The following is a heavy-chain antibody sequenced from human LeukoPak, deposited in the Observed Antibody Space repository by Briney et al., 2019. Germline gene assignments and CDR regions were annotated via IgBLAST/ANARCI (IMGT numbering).Heavy chain of an antibody. CDR2: IKQDGSEK. CDR1: GFTFSSYW. V-gene: IGHV3-7*03. J-gene: IGHJ6*03. CDR3: ARDQAYYDSSGYSSPYYYYMDV. Sequence: SGGSLRLSCAASGFTFSSYWMSWVRQAPGKGLEWVANIKQDGSEKYYVDSVKGRFTISRDNAKNSLYLQMNSLRAEDTAVYYCARDQAYYDSSGYSSPYYYYMDVWGKGTTVTISS. D-gene: IGHD3-22*01.